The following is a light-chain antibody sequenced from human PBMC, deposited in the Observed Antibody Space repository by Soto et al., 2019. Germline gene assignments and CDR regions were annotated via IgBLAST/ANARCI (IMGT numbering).Light chain of an antibody. J-gene: IGKJ5*01. CDR2: DAS. Sequence: DVPMTQSPSSLSASVGDRVTITCQASQDINTYLNWYQQKPGKAPKLLIYDASNLETGGPTRFTGSGSGTHSTFTISSLQPEDIATYFCQQYDFLVTFGQGTRLEIQ. CDR1: QDINTY. CDR3: QQYDFLVT. V-gene: IGKV1-33*01.